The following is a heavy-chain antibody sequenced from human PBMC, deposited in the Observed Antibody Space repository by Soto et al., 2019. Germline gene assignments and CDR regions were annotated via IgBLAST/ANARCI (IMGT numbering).Heavy chain of an antibody. D-gene: IGHD3-10*01. CDR3: ARGVYGSMNYYTGPSAFDI. V-gene: IGHV1-69*06. Sequence: QVQLEQSGAEVKKPGSSVKVSCKASGGTLSDHGVAWLRQAPGQGLGWMGGTIAVFNTAKYAQKVQGRVTVTADKFTNIAYMELSSLRSEDTAYYFCARGVYGSMNYYTGPSAFDIWGQGTMVIVSS. CDR1: GGTLSDHG. J-gene: IGHJ3*02. CDR2: TIAVFNTA.